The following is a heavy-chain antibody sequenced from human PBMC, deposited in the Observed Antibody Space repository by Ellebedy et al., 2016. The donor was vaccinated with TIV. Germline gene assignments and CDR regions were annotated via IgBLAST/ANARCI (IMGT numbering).Heavy chain of an antibody. D-gene: IGHD1-1*01. CDR3: ERDTAGYNNRWHSLQH. V-gene: IGHV3-48*02. CDR2: ITRNSDTV. Sequence: GESLKISCATSGFTFSDYCMNWVRQAPGKGLEWISDITRNSDTVQYADSVQGRFTISRDNVKNSLYLQMNSLREEDTAVYYCERDTAGYNNRWHSLQHWGQGTLVTVSS. J-gene: IGHJ1*01. CDR1: GFTFSDYC.